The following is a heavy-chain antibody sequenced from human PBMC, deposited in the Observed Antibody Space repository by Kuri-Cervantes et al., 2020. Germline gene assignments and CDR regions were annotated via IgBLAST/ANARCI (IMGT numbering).Heavy chain of an antibody. V-gene: IGHV3-30*03. CDR1: GFTFSSYG. D-gene: IGHD6-19*01. CDR3: ARSYSSGWELDIDY. Sequence: GESLKISCAASGFTFSSYGMHWVRQAPGKGLEWVTVISYDGSNTYYADSVKGRFTISRDNSKNTLYLQMNSLRAEDTAVYYCARSYSSGWELDIDYWGRGTLVTVSS. CDR2: ISYDGSNT. J-gene: IGHJ4*02.